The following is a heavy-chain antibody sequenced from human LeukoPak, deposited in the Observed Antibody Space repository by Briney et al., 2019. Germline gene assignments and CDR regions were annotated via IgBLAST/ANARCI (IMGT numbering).Heavy chain of an antibody. CDR1: GGSISTSSYY. CDR3: ARQVTFGYAFAYYFDY. Sequence: SETLSLTCTVSGGSISTSSYYWGWIRQPPGKGLGCIGNIHNSESTYYNPSLKSRVTMSVDTSKNQFSLKLSSVTAADTAVYYCARQVTFGYAFAYYFDYWGQGSLVTVSS. D-gene: IGHD5-18*01. J-gene: IGHJ4*02. V-gene: IGHV4-39*01. CDR2: IHNSEST.